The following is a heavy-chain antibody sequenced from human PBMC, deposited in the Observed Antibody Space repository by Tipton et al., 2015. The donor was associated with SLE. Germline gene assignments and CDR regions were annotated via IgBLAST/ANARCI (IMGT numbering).Heavy chain of an antibody. V-gene: IGHV3-21*03. J-gene: IGHJ2*01. CDR3: ATAPGGDGYNLYWSFDL. CDR2: ISSSSSYI. Sequence: GSLRLSCAASGFTVSSNYMSWVRQAPGKGLEWVSSISSSSSYIYYADSVKGRFTISRDNAKNSVFLQMNSLTAEDTGVYYCATAPGGDGYNLYWSFDLWGRGTLVSLSS. CDR1: GFTVSSNY. D-gene: IGHD5-24*01.